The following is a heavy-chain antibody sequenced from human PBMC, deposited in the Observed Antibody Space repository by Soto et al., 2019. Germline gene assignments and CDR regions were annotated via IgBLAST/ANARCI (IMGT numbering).Heavy chain of an antibody. CDR3: ARGESGRFLEWSRYYYYGMDV. Sequence: QVQLVQSGAEVKKPGASVKVSCKASGYTFTSYGISWVRQAPGQGLEWMGWISAYNGNTNYAQKLQGRVTMTTDTSTSTAYVELRSLRSDDTAVYYCARGESGRFLEWSRYYYYGMDVWGQGTTVTVSS. D-gene: IGHD3-3*01. CDR2: ISAYNGNT. V-gene: IGHV1-18*01. J-gene: IGHJ6*02. CDR1: GYTFTSYG.